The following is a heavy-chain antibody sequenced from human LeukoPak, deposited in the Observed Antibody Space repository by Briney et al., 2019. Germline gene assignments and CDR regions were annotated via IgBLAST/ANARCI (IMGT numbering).Heavy chain of an antibody. J-gene: IGHJ4*02. Sequence: PGGSLILSCAASGFTFSYYHMTWIRQARGKGVEGVSYISSTSSYTNYADSVKGRFTISRDNAKKSLYLHMNSLIAADTAVYYCARPLRSGSSGPDYWGQGTLVTVSS. CDR2: ISSTSSYT. CDR1: GFTFSYYH. V-gene: IGHV3-11*06. CDR3: ARPLRSGSSGPDY. D-gene: IGHD6-6*01.